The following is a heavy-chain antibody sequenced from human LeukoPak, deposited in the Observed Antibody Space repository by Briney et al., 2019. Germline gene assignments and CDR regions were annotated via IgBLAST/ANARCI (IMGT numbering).Heavy chain of an antibody. CDR3: ARAVAGTLWFDP. J-gene: IGHJ5*02. CDR2: IYYSGST. D-gene: IGHD6-19*01. Sequence: SETLSLTCTVSGGSISSYYWSWIWQPPGKGLEWIGYIYYSGSTNYNPSLKSRVTISVDTSKNQFSLKLSSVTAADTAVYYCARAVAGTLWFDPWGQGTLVTVSS. CDR1: GGSISSYY. V-gene: IGHV4-59*01.